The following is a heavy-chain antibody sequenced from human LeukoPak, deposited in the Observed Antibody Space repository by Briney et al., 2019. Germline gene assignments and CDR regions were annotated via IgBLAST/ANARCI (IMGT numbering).Heavy chain of an antibody. CDR3: ARDRRWLRFHGFDI. CDR1: GGSISSGGYS. V-gene: IGHV4-30-2*05. CDR2: IYYSGST. Sequence: SQTLSLTCAVSGGSISSGGYSWSWIRQPPGKGLEWIGYIYYSGSTYYNPSLKSRVVISVDTSKNQFSLKLKSVTAADTAVYYCARDRRWLRFHGFDIWGQGTMVTVSS. J-gene: IGHJ3*02. D-gene: IGHD5-12*01.